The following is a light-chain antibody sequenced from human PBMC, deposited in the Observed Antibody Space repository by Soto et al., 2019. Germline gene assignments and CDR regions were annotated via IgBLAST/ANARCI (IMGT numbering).Light chain of an antibody. CDR3: QQRSNWPPIT. CDR1: QSVSSY. Sequence: DIVLTQSPSTLSFAPGQRAPLSCRASQSVSSYLAWYQQKPGQAPRLLIYDASNRATGIPARFSGSGSGTDFTLTISSLEPEDFAVYYCQQRSNWPPITFGQGTRLEIK. CDR2: DAS. V-gene: IGKV3-11*01. J-gene: IGKJ5*01.